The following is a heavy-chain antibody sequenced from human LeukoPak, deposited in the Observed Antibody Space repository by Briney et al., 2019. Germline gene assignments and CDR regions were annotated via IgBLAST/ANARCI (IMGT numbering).Heavy chain of an antibody. Sequence: PRASVTVSCKASGGTFSSYAISWVRQAPGQGLEWMGGIIPIFGTANYAQKFQGRVTITADESTSTAYMELSSLRSEDTAVYYCARDTIRLAYCGGDCSHWYFDLWGRGTLVTVSS. CDR3: ARDTIRLAYCGGDCSHWYFDL. CDR2: IIPIFGTA. CDR1: GGTFSSYA. V-gene: IGHV1-69*13. D-gene: IGHD2-21*02. J-gene: IGHJ2*01.